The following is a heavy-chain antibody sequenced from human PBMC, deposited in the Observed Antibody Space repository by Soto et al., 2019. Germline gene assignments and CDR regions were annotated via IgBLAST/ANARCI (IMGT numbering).Heavy chain of an antibody. D-gene: IGHD6-19*01. Sequence: SVKLCSEACRYTFASSYLHWVHQSPRQGLEWMGIINPSGGSTSYAQKFQGRVTMTRDTSTSTVYMELSSLRSEDTAVYYCARGLGETWLVLLTDAFDIWGKGTMVTVSS. CDR3: ARGLGETWLVLLTDAFDI. J-gene: IGHJ3*02. CDR2: INPSGGST. V-gene: IGHV1-46*01. CDR1: RYTFASSY.